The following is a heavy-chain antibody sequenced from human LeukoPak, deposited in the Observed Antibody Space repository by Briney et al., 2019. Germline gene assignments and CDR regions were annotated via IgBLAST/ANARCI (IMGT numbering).Heavy chain of an antibody. CDR2: IYYTGST. Sequence: SETLSLTCTVSGGPITNTIYYWRSIRQPPAKGRDRNGTIYYTGSTYYNPSLKSRVTISVDTSKNQFSLKLSSVTAADTAVYYCARHGYGDYVVAFDIWGQGTMVTVSS. CDR1: GGPITNTIYY. V-gene: IGHV4-39*01. D-gene: IGHD4-17*01. J-gene: IGHJ3*02. CDR3: ARHGYGDYVVAFDI.